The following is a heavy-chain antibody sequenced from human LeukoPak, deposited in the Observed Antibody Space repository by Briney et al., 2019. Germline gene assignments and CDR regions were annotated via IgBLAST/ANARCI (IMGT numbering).Heavy chain of an antibody. D-gene: IGHD3-10*01. CDR3: ARDSSHYGSGTYYNTYYFDY. CDR2: INPNSGGT. CDR1: GYTFTGYY. V-gene: IGHV1-2*02. J-gene: IGHJ4*02. Sequence: GASVKVSCKASGYTFTGYYIHWVRQAPGQGLEWMGWINPNSGGTNYAQKFQGRVTMTRDTSISTAYMELSRLRSDDTAVYYCARDSSHYGSGTYYNTYYFDYWGQETLVTVSS.